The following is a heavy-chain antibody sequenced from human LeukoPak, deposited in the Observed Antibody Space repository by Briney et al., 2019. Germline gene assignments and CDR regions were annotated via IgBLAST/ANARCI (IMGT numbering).Heavy chain of an antibody. J-gene: IGHJ4*02. V-gene: IGHV3-33*08. CDR2: IWYDGSNK. D-gene: IGHD5-24*01. CDR3: ARDASFRGGYMNDY. CDR1: GFTFSSYG. Sequence: PGGSLRLSCAASGFTFSSYGMHWVRQAPGKGLEWVAVIWYDGSNKYYADSVKGRFTISRDNSMNTLYLQMNSLRAEDTAVYYCARDASFRGGYMNDYWGQGTLVTVSS.